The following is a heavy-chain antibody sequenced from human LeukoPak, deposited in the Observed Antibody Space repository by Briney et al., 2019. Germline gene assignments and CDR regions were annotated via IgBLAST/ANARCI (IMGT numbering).Heavy chain of an antibody. V-gene: IGHV4-61*02. Sequence: SQTLSLTCTVSGGSISSGNYYWSWIRQPPGMGLEWNRRHYISGGTDYNPSLKRRLTVSIDTSKNQFYLRLSSVTAADTAVYYCARVRRNSGNKYFDPWGQGTRVTV. J-gene: IGHJ5*02. CDR1: GGSISSGNYY. D-gene: IGHD5-12*01. CDR2: HYISGGT. CDR3: ARVRRNSGNKYFDP.